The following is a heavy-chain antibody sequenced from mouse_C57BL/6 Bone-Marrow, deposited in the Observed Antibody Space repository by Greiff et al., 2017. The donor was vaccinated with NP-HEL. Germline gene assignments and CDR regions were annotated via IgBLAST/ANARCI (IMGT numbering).Heavy chain of an antibody. V-gene: IGHV1-22*01. CDR2: INPNNGGT. J-gene: IGHJ4*01. CDR1: GYTFTDYN. D-gene: IGHD2-5*01. Sequence: EVQLQQSGPELVKPGASVKMSCKASGYTFTDYNMHWVKQSHGKSLEWIGYINPNNGGTSYNQKFKGKATLTVNKSSSTAYMELRSLTSEDSAVYYCARGGYSNYGGYAMDYWGQGTSVTVSS. CDR3: ARGGYSNYGGYAMDY.